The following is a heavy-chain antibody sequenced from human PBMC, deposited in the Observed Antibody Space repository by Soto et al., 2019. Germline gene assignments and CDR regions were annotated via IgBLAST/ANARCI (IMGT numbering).Heavy chain of an antibody. J-gene: IGHJ4*02. CDR1: GFTVSSNY. V-gene: IGHV3-66*01. D-gene: IGHD4-17*01. CDR2: IYSGGST. Sequence: EVQLVESGGGLVQPGGSLRLSCAVSGFTVSSNYMSWVRQAPGKGLEWVSVIYSGGSTYYADSVKGRFTISRDNSKNTLYLQMNSLRAEDTAVYYCAREGIRSPLYYWGQGKRVTVSS. CDR3: AREGIRSPLYY.